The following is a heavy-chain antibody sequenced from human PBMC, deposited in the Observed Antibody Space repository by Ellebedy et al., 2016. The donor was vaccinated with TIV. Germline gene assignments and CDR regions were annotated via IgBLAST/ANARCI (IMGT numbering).Heavy chain of an antibody. D-gene: IGHD3-10*01. Sequence: AASVKVSCKASGYTFTGYYMHWVRQAPGQGLEWMGWINPNSGGTNYAQKFQGRVTMTRDTSISTAYMELSRLRSDDTAVYYCARAPMVRGAIDPWGQGTLVTVSS. CDR3: ARAPMVRGAIDP. CDR1: GYTFTGYY. V-gene: IGHV1-2*02. CDR2: INPNSGGT. J-gene: IGHJ5*02.